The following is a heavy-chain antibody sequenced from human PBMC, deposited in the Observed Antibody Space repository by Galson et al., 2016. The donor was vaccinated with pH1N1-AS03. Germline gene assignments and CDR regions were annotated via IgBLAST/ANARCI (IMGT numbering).Heavy chain of an antibody. D-gene: IGHD4-11*01. CDR1: GSSFSSDS. Sequence: PRLSCASSGSSFSSDSMNWVRQAPGKGLEWVATISGSSHYIFYEDSVKGRFTISRDNAKRSVFLQMNSLRVEDTALYYCVRDSTETTGMDVWGQGTTVSVS. CDR3: VRDSTETTGMDV. V-gene: IGHV3-21*01. J-gene: IGHJ6*02. CDR2: ISGSSHYI.